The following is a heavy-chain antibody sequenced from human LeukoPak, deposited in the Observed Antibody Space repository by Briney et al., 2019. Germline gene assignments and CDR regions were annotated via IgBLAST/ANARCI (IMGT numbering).Heavy chain of an antibody. J-gene: IGHJ4*02. CDR3: ARSPSRLGDYYFDY. V-gene: IGHV1-69*05. CDR1: GGTFSSYA. D-gene: IGHD2-21*02. CDR2: IIPIFGTA. Sequence: ASVKVSCKASGGTFSSYAISWVRQAPGQGLEWMGRIIPIFGTANYAQKFQGRVTITTDESTSAAYMELSSLRSEDTAVYCCARSPSRLGDYYFDYWGQGTLVTVSS.